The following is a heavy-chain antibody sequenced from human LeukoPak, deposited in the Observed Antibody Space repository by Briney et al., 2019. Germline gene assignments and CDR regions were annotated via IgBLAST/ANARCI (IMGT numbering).Heavy chain of an antibody. CDR3: VKSLTGSDDF. V-gene: IGHV3-74*01. CDR2: INDGGSII. J-gene: IGHJ4*02. CDR1: GFTFSRFW. D-gene: IGHD1-20*01. Sequence: GGSLRLSCAASGFTFSRFWMHWVRQAPGKGLVWVSRINDGGSIISYGDPVKGRFTISRDDAKNTLYLQMNNLRVEDTAVYYCVKSLTGSDDFWGQGTLVTVSS.